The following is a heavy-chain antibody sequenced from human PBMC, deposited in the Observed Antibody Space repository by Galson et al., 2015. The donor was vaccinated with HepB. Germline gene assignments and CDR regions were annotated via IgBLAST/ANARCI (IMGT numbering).Heavy chain of an antibody. V-gene: IGHV3-30-3*01. CDR1: GFTFSSYA. J-gene: IGHJ4*02. CDR3: ARDSSLGYCSGGSCGEHFDY. CDR2: ISYDGSNK. Sequence: SLRLSCAASGFTFSSYAMHWVRQAPGKGLEWVAVISYDGSNKYYADSVKGRFTISRDNSKNTLYLQMNSLRAEDTAVYYCARDSSLGYCSGGSCGEHFDYWGQGTLVTVSS. D-gene: IGHD2-15*01.